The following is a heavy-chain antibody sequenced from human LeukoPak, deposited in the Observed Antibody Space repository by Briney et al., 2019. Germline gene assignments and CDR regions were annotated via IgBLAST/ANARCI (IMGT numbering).Heavy chain of an antibody. Sequence: GGSRRLSCTATGFTYSDYYMSWIRQAPAKGLDWVSYISSSSDYTKYADSVRGRFTISRDNAKNSLFLQMNSLRAEDTAVYYCARTLLNWGLNYWGQGTLVTVSS. D-gene: IGHD7-27*01. CDR2: ISSSSDYT. J-gene: IGHJ4*02. CDR1: GFTYSDYY. CDR3: ARTLLNWGLNY. V-gene: IGHV3-11*03.